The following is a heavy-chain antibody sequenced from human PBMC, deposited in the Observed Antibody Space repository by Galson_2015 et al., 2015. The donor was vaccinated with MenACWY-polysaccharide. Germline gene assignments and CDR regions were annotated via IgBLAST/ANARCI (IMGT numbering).Heavy chain of an antibody. D-gene: IGHD1-1*01. CDR3: ARGRGQLPLQFDY. V-gene: IGHV4-59*01. CDR2: IYYTGST. J-gene: IGHJ4*02. CDR1: GDSISTYY. Sequence: ETLSLTCTVSGDSISTYYWNWIRQPPGKGLEWVGYIYYTGSTNYNPSFNSRVAISLDTSQNQYSLKLKSVTAADTAVYYCARGRGQLPLQFDYWGQGVLVTVSS.